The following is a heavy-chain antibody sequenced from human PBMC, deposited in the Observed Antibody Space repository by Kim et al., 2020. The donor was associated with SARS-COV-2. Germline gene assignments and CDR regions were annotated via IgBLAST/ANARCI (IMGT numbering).Heavy chain of an antibody. V-gene: IGHV3-30*01. D-gene: IGHD6-6*01. CDR3: ARTAARPEFVH. CDR2: K. Sequence: KYYADSVKGRFTISRDNSKNTLYLQMNSLRAEDTTVYYCARTAARPEFVHWGQGTLVTVCS. J-gene: IGHJ4*02.